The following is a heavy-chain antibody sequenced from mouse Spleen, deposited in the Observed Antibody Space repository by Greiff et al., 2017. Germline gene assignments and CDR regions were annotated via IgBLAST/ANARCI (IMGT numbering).Heavy chain of an antibody. V-gene: IGHV1-55*01. Sequence: QVQLQQPGAELVKPGASVKMSCKASGYTFTSYWITWVKQRPGQGLEWIGDIYPGSGSTNYNEKFKSKATLTVDTSSSTAYMQLSSLTSEDSAVYYCAREGLYDYDVGFAYWGQGTLVTVSA. D-gene: IGHD2-4*01. CDR3: AREGLYDYDVGFAY. CDR2: IYPGSGST. J-gene: IGHJ3*01. CDR1: GYTFTSYW.